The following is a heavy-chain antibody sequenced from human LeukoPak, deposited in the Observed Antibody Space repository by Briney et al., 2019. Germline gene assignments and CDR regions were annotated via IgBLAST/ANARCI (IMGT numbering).Heavy chain of an antibody. D-gene: IGHD3-10*01. V-gene: IGHV4-59*01. CDR1: GGSFSGNY. Sequence: KSSETLSLTCAVYGGSFSGNYWSWIRQPPGKGLEWIGYIYYTGSTNYNPSLKSRVTISVDTSKNQFSLKLTSVTAADTAVYYCARLRRVGVSSGDAFDIWGQGTMVTVSS. CDR2: IYYTGST. J-gene: IGHJ3*02. CDR3: ARLRRVGVSSGDAFDI.